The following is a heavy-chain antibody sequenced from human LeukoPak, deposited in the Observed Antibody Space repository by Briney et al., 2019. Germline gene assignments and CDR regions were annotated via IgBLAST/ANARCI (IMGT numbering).Heavy chain of an antibody. D-gene: IGHD3-10*01. CDR2: IYYSGST. J-gene: IGHJ5*02. CDR3: ARHWAGLLWFGGWWFDP. Sequence: SETLSLTCTVSGGSISSSSYYWGWIRQPPGKGLEWIGSIYYSGSTYYNPSLKGRVTISVDTSKNQFSLKLSSVTAADTAVYYCARHWAGLLWFGGWWFDPWGQGTLVTVSS. CDR1: GGSISSSSYY. V-gene: IGHV4-39*01.